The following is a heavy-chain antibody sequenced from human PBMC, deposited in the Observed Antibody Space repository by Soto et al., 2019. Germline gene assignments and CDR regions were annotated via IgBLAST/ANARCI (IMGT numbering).Heavy chain of an antibody. J-gene: IGHJ4*02. V-gene: IGHV4-39*01. D-gene: IGHD6-6*01. CDR3: ARLEGLATSSYYFDS. CDR1: DDSINSDKYY. CDR2: IYYRGNA. Sequence: QLQLQESGPGLVKPSETLSLTCSVSDDSINSDKYYWGWIRQPPGKGLEWIGSIYYRGNAYYNPSLQTRVTIYLDKSKSQFSQKLNSVTAADSAVYFCARLEGLATSSYYFDSWGPGALVTVSS.